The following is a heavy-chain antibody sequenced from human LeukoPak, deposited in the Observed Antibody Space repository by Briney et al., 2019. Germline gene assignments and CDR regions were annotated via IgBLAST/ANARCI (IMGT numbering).Heavy chain of an antibody. CDR2: IYHSGKT. CDR3: AREIVLVTVPGWLDP. CDR1: GYSINSGYY. Sequence: PSETLSLTCTVSGYSINSGYYWGWIRQPPGKGLEWIGSIYHSGKTYYNASLKSRVTISVDTSKNQFSLKLSSVTAADTAIYYCAREIVLVTVPGWLDPWGQGTLVTVSS. J-gene: IGHJ5*02. D-gene: IGHD2-21*02. V-gene: IGHV4-38-2*02.